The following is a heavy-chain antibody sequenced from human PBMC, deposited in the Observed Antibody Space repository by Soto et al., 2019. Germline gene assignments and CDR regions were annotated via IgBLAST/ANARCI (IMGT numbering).Heavy chain of an antibody. Sequence: SETLSLTCTVSGGSISSGGYYWSWIRQHPGKGLEWIGYIYYSGSTYYNPSLKSRVTISVDTSKNQFSLKLSSVTAADTAVYYFARVRYCSGGSCFFFFDYWGQGTLVTVSS. CDR3: ARVRYCSGGSCFFFFDY. CDR1: GGSISSGGYY. CDR2: IYYSGST. V-gene: IGHV4-31*03. J-gene: IGHJ4*02. D-gene: IGHD2-15*01.